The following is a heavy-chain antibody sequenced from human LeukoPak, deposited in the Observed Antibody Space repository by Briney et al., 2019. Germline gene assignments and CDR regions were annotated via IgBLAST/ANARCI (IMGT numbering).Heavy chain of an antibody. D-gene: IGHD6-19*01. CDR2: IYYSGNT. J-gene: IGHJ4*02. Sequence: KPSETLSLTCTVSGGSISTYYWSWIRQSPGKGLEWIGYIYYSGNTNCNPSLESRVTISVDTPKNQFSLKLTSVTAADTAVYYCARVGSGCFDYWGQGTLVTVSS. CDR1: GGSISTYY. V-gene: IGHV4-59*12. CDR3: ARVGSGCFDY.